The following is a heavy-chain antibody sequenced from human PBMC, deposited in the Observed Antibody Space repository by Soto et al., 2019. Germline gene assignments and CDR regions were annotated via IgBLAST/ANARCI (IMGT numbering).Heavy chain of an antibody. Sequence: ASVKVSCKASGYIFTGYYMNWVRQAPGQGLEWMGWINPNSGGTNYAQKFQGRVTMTTDTSISTAYMELNNLRAEDTAVYYCTRDIPRTSFDLWGQGTLVTVSS. V-gene: IGHV1-2*02. J-gene: IGHJ4*02. CDR2: INPNSGGT. CDR3: TRDIPRTSFDL. CDR1: GYIFTGYY. D-gene: IGHD2-21*01.